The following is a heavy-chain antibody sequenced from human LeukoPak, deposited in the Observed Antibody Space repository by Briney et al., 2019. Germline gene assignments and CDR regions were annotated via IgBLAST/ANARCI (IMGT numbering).Heavy chain of an antibody. CDR3: AKTPRGDGYNYYDY. CDR1: GFTFSSYA. D-gene: IGHD5-24*01. Sequence: AGGSLRLSCAASGFTFSSYAMSWVRQAPGKGLEWVSAISGSGGSAYYADSVKGRFTISRDNSKNTLYLQMNSLRAEDTAVYYCAKTPRGDGYNYYDYWGQGTLVTVSS. V-gene: IGHV3-23*01. CDR2: ISGSGGSA. J-gene: IGHJ4*02.